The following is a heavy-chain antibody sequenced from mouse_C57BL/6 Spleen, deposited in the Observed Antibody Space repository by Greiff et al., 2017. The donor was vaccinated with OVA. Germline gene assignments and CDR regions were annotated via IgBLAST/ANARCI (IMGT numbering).Heavy chain of an antibody. J-gene: IGHJ4*01. D-gene: IGHD1-1*01. V-gene: IGHV1-64*01. Sequence: QVQLQQPGAELVKPGASVKLSCKASGYTFTSYWMHWVKQRPGQGLEWIGMIHPNSGSTNYTEKFKSKATLTVDKSSSTAYMQLSSLTSEDSAVYYCARGYYYGSSYVDDYYAMDYWGQGTSVTVSS. CDR2: IHPNSGST. CDR1: GYTFTSYW. CDR3: ARGYYYGSSYVDDYYAMDY.